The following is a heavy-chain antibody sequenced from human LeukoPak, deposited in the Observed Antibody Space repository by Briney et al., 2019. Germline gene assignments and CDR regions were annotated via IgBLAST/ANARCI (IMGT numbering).Heavy chain of an antibody. CDR1: GGTFSSYS. D-gene: IGHD6-19*01. CDR3: ARDSAVAGTPYYYGMDV. V-gene: IGHV3-21*01. Sequence: ASVKVPCKASGGTFSSYSMNWVRQAPGKGLEWVSSISSSSSYIYYADSVKGRFTISRDNAKNSLYLQMNSLRAEDTAVYYCARDSAVAGTPYYYGMDVWGKGTTVTVSS. J-gene: IGHJ6*04. CDR2: ISSSSSYI.